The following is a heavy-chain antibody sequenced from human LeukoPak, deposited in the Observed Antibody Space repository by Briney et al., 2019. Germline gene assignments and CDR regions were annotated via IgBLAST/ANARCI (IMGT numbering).Heavy chain of an antibody. CDR1: GFTFSSYS. CDR2: ISSSSSCI. J-gene: IGHJ4*02. CDR3: ARAARDCSGGSCPYYFDY. Sequence: PGGSLRLSCAASGFTFSSYSMKWVRQAPGKGLEWVSSISSSSSCIYYADSVKGRFTISRDKAKNSLYLQMNSLRAEDTAVYYCARAARDCSGGSCPYYFDYWGQGTLVTVSS. V-gene: IGHV3-21*01. D-gene: IGHD2-15*01.